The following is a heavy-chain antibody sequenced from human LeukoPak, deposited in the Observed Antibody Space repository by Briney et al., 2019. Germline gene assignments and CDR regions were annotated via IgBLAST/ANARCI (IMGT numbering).Heavy chain of an antibody. V-gene: IGHV1-3*01. CDR3: ARPSISHSSSWYRGAEYFQH. CDR2: INAGNGNT. Sequence: ASVKVSCKASGYTFTSYAMHWVRQAPGQRLEWMGWINAGNGNTKYSQKFQGRVTITRDTSASTAYMELSSLRSEDTAVYYCARPSISHSSSWYRGAEYFQHWGQGTLVTVSS. D-gene: IGHD6-13*01. CDR1: GYTFTSYA. J-gene: IGHJ1*01.